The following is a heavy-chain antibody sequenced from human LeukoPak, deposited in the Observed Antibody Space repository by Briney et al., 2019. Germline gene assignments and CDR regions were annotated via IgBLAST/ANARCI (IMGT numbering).Heavy chain of an antibody. V-gene: IGHV1-18*01. D-gene: IGHD5-18*01. CDR1: GYTFTSYG. J-gene: IGHJ4*02. CDR3: ARALDTPTNDY. Sequence: ASVKVSCKASGYTFTSYGINWVRQAPGQGLEWMGWISVYNGNTLYAQRLQGRVTMTADTSTSTAHMDLRSLRSDDTAVYYCARALDTPTNDYWGQGTLVTVSS. CDR2: ISVYNGNT.